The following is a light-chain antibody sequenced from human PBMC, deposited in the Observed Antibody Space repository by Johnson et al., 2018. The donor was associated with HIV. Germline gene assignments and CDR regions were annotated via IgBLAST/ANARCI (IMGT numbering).Light chain of an antibody. CDR2: ENN. Sequence: QPVLTQPPSVSAAPGQKVTISCSGSSSNIGNNYVSWYQQLPGTAPKLLIYENNKRPSGIPDRFSGSKSGASATLDITGLQPGDEADYYCGTLGSRLRTGFFGTGTKVTVL. J-gene: IGLJ1*01. V-gene: IGLV1-51*02. CDR3: GTLGSRLRTGF. CDR1: SSNIGNNY.